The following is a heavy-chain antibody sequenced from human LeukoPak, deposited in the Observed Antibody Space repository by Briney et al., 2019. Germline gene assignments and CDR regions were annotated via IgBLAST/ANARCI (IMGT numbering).Heavy chain of an antibody. Sequence: SVKVSCKASGGTFSSYAISWVRQAPGQGLEWMGGIIPIFGTANYAQKFQGRVTITTDESTSTAYMELSSLRSEDTAMYYCATHPGDYSDYWGQGTLVTVSS. CDR3: ATHPGDYSDY. CDR1: GGTFSSYA. D-gene: IGHD4-17*01. J-gene: IGHJ4*02. CDR2: IIPIFGTA. V-gene: IGHV1-69*05.